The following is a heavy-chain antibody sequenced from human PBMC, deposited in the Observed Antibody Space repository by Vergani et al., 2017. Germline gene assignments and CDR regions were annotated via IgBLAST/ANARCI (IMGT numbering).Heavy chain of an antibody. CDR2: ISYDGSNK. CDR1: GFTFSSYG. Sequence: QVQLVESGGGVVQPGRSLRLSCAASGFTFSSYGMHWVRQAPGKGLEWVAVISYDGSNKYYADSVKGRFTISRDNSKNTLYLQMNSLRAEDTAVYYCAKDLRSSSYYYYGMDVWGQGNTGTVAS. J-gene: IGHJ6*02. V-gene: IGHV3-30*18. D-gene: IGHD6-13*01. CDR3: AKDLRSSSYYYYGMDV.